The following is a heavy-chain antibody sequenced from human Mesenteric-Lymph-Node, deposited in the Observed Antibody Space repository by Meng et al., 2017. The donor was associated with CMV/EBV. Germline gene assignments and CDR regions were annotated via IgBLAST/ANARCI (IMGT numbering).Heavy chain of an antibody. V-gene: IGHV3-7*01. CDR3: ARDCSGGSCYSPRDYGMDV. Sequence: GESLKISCTASGFTFSTYWMSWVRQAPGKGLEWVANVKPDGTEEYYVDSVKGRFTISRDNAKKSLYLQMISLRAEDTAVYYCARDCSGGSCYSPRDYGMDVWGQGTTVTVSS. D-gene: IGHD2-15*01. CDR1: GFTFSTYW. CDR2: VKPDGTEE. J-gene: IGHJ6*02.